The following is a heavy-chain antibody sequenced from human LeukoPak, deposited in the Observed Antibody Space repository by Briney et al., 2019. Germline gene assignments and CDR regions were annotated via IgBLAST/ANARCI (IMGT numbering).Heavy chain of an antibody. D-gene: IGHD3-3*01. V-gene: IGHV3-66*02. CDR2: IYSDGST. CDR3: ASYYLEWLFGWAFDI. CDR1: GFTVSTKY. Sequence: PGGSLRLSCAASGFTVSTKYMSWVRQAPGKGLEWVSLIYSDGSTYYADSVKGRITISRDNSKNTLYLQMNSLRAEDTAVYYCASYYLEWLFGWAFDIWGQGTMVTVFS. J-gene: IGHJ3*02.